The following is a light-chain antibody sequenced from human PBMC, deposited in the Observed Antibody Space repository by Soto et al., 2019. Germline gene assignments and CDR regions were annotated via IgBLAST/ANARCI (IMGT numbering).Light chain of an antibody. CDR2: DAS. CDR1: QNVNSW. Sequence: DIQMTQSPSTLSASIGDRVTITCRASQNVNSWLVWYQQKAGEAPKLLIYDASNLESGVPSRFSGSGSGTEFTLTISSLQPHDFASYYCQQYDSFWTFGQGTKVDIK. V-gene: IGKV1-5*01. CDR3: QQYDSFWT. J-gene: IGKJ1*01.